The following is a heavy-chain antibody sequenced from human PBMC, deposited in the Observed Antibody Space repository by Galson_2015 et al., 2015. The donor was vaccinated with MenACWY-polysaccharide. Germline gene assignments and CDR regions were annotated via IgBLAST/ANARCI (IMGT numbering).Heavy chain of an antibody. CDR2: IYPADSDT. V-gene: IGHV5-51*03. Sequence: QSGAEVKKPGESLKISCKGSGYSFPSNWIGWVRQMPGKGLEWMGIIYPADSDTRYSPSFQGQVTISADKSIGTAYLQWSSLKASDTAVYYCARLSATGTVTFDYWGQGTLVTVSS. D-gene: IGHD4-17*01. CDR1: GYSFPSNW. J-gene: IGHJ4*02. CDR3: ARLSATGTVTFDY.